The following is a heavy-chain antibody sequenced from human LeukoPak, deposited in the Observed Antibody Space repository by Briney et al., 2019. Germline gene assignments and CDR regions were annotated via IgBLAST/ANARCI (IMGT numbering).Heavy chain of an antibody. CDR1: GGSISSYY. CDR3: ARDRGSNWGDGDAFDI. J-gene: IGHJ3*02. Sequence: PSETLSLTCTVSGGSISSYYWSWIRQPPGKGLEWIGYIHDSGITKYNPPLKSRVTISVDTSRNQFSLNLSSVTAADTAVYYCARDRGSNWGDGDAFDIWGQGTMVTVSS. CDR2: IHDSGIT. V-gene: IGHV4-59*01. D-gene: IGHD7-27*01.